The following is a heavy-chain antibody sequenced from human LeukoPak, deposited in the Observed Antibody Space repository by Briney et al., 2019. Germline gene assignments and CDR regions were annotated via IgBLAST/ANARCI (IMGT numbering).Heavy chain of an antibody. CDR2: INHSGST. CDR1: GGSFSGYY. J-gene: IGHJ5*02. CDR3: ARRRYYYDSSGYWNWFDP. Sequence: PSETLSLTCAVYGGSFSGYYWSWIRQPPGKGLEWIGEINHSGSTNYNPSLKSRVTISVDTSKNQFSLKLSSVTVADTAVYYCARRRYYYDSSGYWNWFDPWGQGTLVTVSS. V-gene: IGHV4-34*01. D-gene: IGHD3-22*01.